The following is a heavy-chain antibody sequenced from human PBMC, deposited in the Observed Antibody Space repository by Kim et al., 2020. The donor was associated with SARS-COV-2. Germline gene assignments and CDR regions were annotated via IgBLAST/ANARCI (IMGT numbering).Heavy chain of an antibody. CDR1: GGSVSSGSYY. D-gene: IGHD2-8*01. CDR3: ASWGSAINGDFDY. J-gene: IGHJ4*02. CDR2: IYYSGST. Sequence: SETLSLTCTVSGGSVSSGSYYWSWIRQPPGKGLEWIGYIYYSGSTNYNPALKSRVTISVDTSKNQFSLKLSSVTAADAAVYYCASWGSAINGDFDYWGQGTLVTVSS. V-gene: IGHV4-61*01.